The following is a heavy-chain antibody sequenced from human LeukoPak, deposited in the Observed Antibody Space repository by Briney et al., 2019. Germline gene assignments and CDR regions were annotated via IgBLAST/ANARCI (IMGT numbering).Heavy chain of an antibody. CDR1: GGSISSYY. Sequence: SETLSLTCTVSGGSISSYYWSWIRQPPGKGLEWIGYIYYSGSTNYNPSLKSRVTISVDTSKNQFSLKLSSVTAADTAVYYCARESSVATRDWGQGTLVTVSS. D-gene: IGHD5-12*01. CDR3: ARESSVATRD. CDR2: IYYSGST. V-gene: IGHV4-59*01. J-gene: IGHJ4*02.